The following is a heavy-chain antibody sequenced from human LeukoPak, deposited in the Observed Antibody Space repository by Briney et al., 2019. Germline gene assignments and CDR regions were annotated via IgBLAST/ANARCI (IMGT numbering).Heavy chain of an antibody. CDR2: INHSGST. CDR3: ARGYYCSSTSCYKLVWFDP. V-gene: IGHV4-34*01. J-gene: IGHJ5*02. CDR1: GGSFSGYY. D-gene: IGHD2-2*02. Sequence: SETLSLTCAVYGGSFSGYYWSWIRQPPGKGLEWIGEINHSGSTNYNPSLKSRVTISVDTSKNQFSLKLSSVTAADTAVYYCARGYYCSSTSCYKLVWFDPWGQGTLVTVSS.